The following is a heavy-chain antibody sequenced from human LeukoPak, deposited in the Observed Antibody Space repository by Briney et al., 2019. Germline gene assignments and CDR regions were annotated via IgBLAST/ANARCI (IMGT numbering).Heavy chain of an antibody. V-gene: IGHV3-66*01. Sequence: PGGSQRLSCAAWRFTDRIKYMIWVRHSPGKGREWFSVIYSGGSTYYADSVKGRFTISRDNSKNTLYLQMNSLRAEDTAVYYCARGLVEGGNFARANWFDPCGEGTLITVSS. CDR1: RFTDRIKY. D-gene: IGHD4-23*01. J-gene: IGHJ5*02. CDR3: ARGLVEGGNFARANWFDP. CDR2: IYSGGST.